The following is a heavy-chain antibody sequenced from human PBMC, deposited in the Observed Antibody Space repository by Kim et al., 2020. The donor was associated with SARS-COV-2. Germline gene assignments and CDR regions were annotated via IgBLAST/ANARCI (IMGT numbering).Heavy chain of an antibody. V-gene: IGHV4-34*01. CDR2: INHSGST. D-gene: IGHD3-10*01. Sequence: SETLSLTCAVYGGSFSGYYWSWIRQPPGKGLEWIGEINHSGSTNYNPSLKSRVTISVDTSKNQFSLKLSSVTAADTAVYYCARGRGYYGSGSYSYPRPKLRTHPFDYWGQGTLVTASS. CDR1: GGSFSGYY. J-gene: IGHJ4*02. CDR3: ARGRGYYGSGSYSYPRPKLRTHPFDY.